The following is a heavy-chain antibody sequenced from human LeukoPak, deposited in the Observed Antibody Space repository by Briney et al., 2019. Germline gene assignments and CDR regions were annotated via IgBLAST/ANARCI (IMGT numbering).Heavy chain of an antibody. Sequence: PGGSLRLSCAASGFTFSSYAMSWVRQATGKGLEWVSDISGSGGSTYYADSVKGRFTISRDNSKNTLYLQMNSLRAEDTAVYYCAKSKEQWLINYFDYWGQGTLVTVSS. CDR1: GFTFSSYA. CDR2: ISGSGGST. J-gene: IGHJ4*02. V-gene: IGHV3-23*01. D-gene: IGHD6-19*01. CDR3: AKSKEQWLINYFDY.